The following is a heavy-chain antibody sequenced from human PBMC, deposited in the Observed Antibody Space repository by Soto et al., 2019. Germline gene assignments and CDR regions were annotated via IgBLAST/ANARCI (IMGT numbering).Heavy chain of an antibody. CDR1: GYTFTSYG. Sequence: QVHLVQSGAEVKKPGASVKVSCKASGYTFTSYGITWVRQAPGQGLEWMGWISAHNGNTDYAQKLQGRVIVTRDTSTSTAYMELRSLISDATAVYYCARGRYGDYWGQGALVNVSS. D-gene: IGHD1-1*01. CDR2: ISAHNGNT. V-gene: IGHV1-18*01. CDR3: ARGRYGDY. J-gene: IGHJ4*02.